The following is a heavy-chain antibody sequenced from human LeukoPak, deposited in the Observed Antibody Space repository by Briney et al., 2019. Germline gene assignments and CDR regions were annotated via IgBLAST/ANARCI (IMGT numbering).Heavy chain of an antibody. Sequence: SETLSLTCTVSGGSISSSSYYWGWLRQPPGKGLEWFGSIYYSGSTYYNPSHKSRVTISVNTSKNQFSLKLSSGTAADTAVYSCARGLDWFEEPNWGQGTLVTVSS. CDR1: GGSISSSSYY. CDR3: ARGLDWFEEPN. V-gene: IGHV4-39*01. D-gene: IGHD3-3*01. CDR2: IYYSGST. J-gene: IGHJ4*02.